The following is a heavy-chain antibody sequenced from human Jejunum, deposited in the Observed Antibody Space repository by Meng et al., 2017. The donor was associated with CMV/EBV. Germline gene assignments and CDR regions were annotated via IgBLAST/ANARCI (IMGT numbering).Heavy chain of an antibody. CDR1: GYSVTTYW. CDR2: INPDGSDT. CDR3: ARGYAFTNYFDS. Sequence: CKGSGYSVTTYWIGWLRQMPGKGLEWIGIINPDGSDTKYSPSFQGQVTISADKSISTAYLQWSSLKASDTAVYYCARGYAFTNYFDSWGQGTLVTVSS. J-gene: IGHJ4*02. D-gene: IGHD2-8*01. V-gene: IGHV5-51*01.